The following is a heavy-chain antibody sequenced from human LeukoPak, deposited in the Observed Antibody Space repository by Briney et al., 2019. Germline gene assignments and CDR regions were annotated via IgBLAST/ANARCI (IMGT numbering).Heavy chain of an antibody. J-gene: IGHJ4*02. V-gene: IGHV4-34*01. CDR2: INHGGST. CDR3: ASASSALFLGY. D-gene: IGHD2-21*01. CDR1: GGSFSGYY. Sequence: SETLSLTCAVYGGSFSGYYWSWIRQPPGKGLEWIGEINHGGSTNYNPSLKSRVTISVDTSKNQFSLKLSSVTAADTAVYYCASASSALFLGYWGQGTLVTVSS.